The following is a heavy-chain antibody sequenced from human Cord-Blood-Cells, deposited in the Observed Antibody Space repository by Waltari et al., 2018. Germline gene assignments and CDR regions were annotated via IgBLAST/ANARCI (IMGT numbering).Heavy chain of an antibody. CDR3: ARPKGTGGLNWYFDL. V-gene: IGHV4-39*07. CDR1: GGSISSSSYY. D-gene: IGHD3-10*01. J-gene: IGHJ2*01. Sequence: QLQLQESGPGLVKPSETLSLTCTVSGGSISSSSYYWGWIRPPPGKGLEWIGSIYYSGSTYYNPSLKSRVTISVDTSKNQFSLKLSSVTAADTAVYYCARPKGTGGLNWYFDLWGRGTLVTVSS. CDR2: IYYSGST.